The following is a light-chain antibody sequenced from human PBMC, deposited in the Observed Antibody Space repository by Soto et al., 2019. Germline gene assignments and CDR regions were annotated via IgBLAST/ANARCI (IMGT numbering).Light chain of an antibody. CDR2: YAS. V-gene: IGKV3-11*01. J-gene: IGKJ4*01. CDR3: QQRVNWPPT. CDR1: QSVSDY. Sequence: VLTQSPARLSLYPGERATLSCRAGQSVSDYLAGYQQKPSQPPRLLLFYASNRATGVPDRFSVGGSGTELTLIISSREHDDFAVYYGQQRVNWPPTCGGGTNVEI.